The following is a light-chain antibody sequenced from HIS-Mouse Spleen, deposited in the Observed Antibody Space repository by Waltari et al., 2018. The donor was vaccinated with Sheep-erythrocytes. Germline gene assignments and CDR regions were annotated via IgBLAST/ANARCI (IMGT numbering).Light chain of an antibody. CDR2: WAS. Sequence: DIVMTQSPDSLAVSLGERATIKCKSSQSVLYRSNNKNYLAWYQQKPGQPPKLLIYWASTRESGVPDRFSGSGSGTDFTLTISSLQAEDVAVYYCQQYYSTPFTFGPGTKVDIK. CDR3: QQYYSTPFT. CDR1: QSVLYRSNNKNY. V-gene: IGKV4-1*01. J-gene: IGKJ3*01.